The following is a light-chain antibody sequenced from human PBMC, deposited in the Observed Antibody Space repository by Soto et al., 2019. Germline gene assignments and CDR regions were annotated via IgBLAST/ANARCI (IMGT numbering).Light chain of an antibody. V-gene: IGKV3-15*01. Sequence: EIVMTQSPATLSVSPGERATLSCGASQSVSNNLAWYQQKPGQAPRLLIYDASTRATGVTPRFSGSGSGTEFTLTISSLQSEDFAVYYCQQYSDWPPFTFGPGTKVDIK. CDR1: QSVSNN. CDR3: QQYSDWPPFT. CDR2: DAS. J-gene: IGKJ3*01.